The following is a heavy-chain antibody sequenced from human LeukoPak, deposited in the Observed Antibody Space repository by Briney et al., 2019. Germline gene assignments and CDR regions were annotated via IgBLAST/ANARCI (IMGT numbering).Heavy chain of an antibody. J-gene: IGHJ5*02. CDR1: GGSISSSTYY. CDR2: IYYSGST. V-gene: IGHV4-61*05. CDR3: ARSRGYSYGYPYNWFDP. Sequence: PSETLSLTCTVSGGSISSSTYYWGWIRQPPGKGLEWIGYIYYSGSTNYNPSLKSRVTISVDTSKNQFSLKLSSVTAADTAVYYCARSRGYSYGYPYNWFDPWGRGTLVTVSS. D-gene: IGHD5-18*01.